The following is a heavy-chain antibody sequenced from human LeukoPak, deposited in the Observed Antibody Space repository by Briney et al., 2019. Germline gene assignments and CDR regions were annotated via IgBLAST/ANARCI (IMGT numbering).Heavy chain of an antibody. D-gene: IGHD3-22*01. J-gene: IGHJ3*02. CDR3: ASDRRSDSSGYAFDI. CDR1: GFTFSDYY. CDR2: INWNGDNT. V-gene: IGHV3-20*04. Sequence: GGSLRLSCAASGFTFSDYYMSWIRQAPGKGLEWVSGINWNGDNTVYADSVKGRFTISRDNAKNSLYLQMNSLGAEDTAFYYCASDRRSDSSGYAFDIWGQGTMVTVSS.